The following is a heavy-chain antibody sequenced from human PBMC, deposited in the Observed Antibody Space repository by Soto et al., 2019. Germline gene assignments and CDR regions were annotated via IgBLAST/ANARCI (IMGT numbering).Heavy chain of an antibody. V-gene: IGHV4-39*01. CDR2: IYYSGRS. Sequence: SETLSLTCTVSGGSITSSSYYWGWIRQPPGKGLEWIGGIYYSGRSYYNPSLKSRVTMSVDTSKNQFSLTLNSVTAADAAVYYCARQRTTVVTQAYFDHWGQGTLVTVPQ. J-gene: IGHJ4*02. CDR3: ARQRTTVVTQAYFDH. D-gene: IGHD4-17*01. CDR1: GGSITSSSYY.